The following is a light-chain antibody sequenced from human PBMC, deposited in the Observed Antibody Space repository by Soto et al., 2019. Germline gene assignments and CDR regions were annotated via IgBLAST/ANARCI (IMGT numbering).Light chain of an antibody. CDR2: DAS. Sequence: EVVMTQSPGTLSVSPGGRATLSCRASQGLTTNLAWYQQKPGQAPRLLIHDASTRATGIPARFSGSGSGTEFTLTISSLQSEDFAVYYCQQYDDWPLTFGQGTRLEIK. J-gene: IGKJ5*01. CDR3: QQYDDWPLT. CDR1: QGLTTN. V-gene: IGKV3-15*01.